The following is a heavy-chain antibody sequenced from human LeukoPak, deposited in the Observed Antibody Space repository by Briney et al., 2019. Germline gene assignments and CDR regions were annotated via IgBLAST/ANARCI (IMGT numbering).Heavy chain of an antibody. Sequence: GASVKVSCTASGYTFTGYYMHWVRQAPGQGLEWRGWINPNSGGTNYAQKCQGRVTMTRDTSISTAYMELSRLRSDDTAVYYCARESSTVTAYYYYGMDVWGQGTTVTVSS. CDR1: GYTFTGYY. J-gene: IGHJ6*02. CDR3: ARESSTVTAYYYYGMDV. CDR2: INPNSGGT. V-gene: IGHV1-2*02. D-gene: IGHD4-17*01.